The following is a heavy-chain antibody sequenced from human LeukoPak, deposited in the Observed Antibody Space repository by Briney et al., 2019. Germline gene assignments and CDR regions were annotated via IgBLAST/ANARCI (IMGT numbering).Heavy chain of an antibody. CDR2: INPNNGDT. D-gene: IGHD5-18*01. Sequence: GASVKVSCKASGYTFTGYYMHWVRQAPGQGLEWMGWINPNNGDTNYAQKFQGRVTMTRDTSINTAYMEVSRLRSDDTAVFYCASGDTATYAFDIWGQGTMVTVSS. J-gene: IGHJ3*02. CDR3: ASGDTATYAFDI. CDR1: GYTFTGYY. V-gene: IGHV1-2*02.